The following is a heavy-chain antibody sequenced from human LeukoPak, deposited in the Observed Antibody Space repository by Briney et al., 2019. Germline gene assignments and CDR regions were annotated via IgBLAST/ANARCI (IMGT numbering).Heavy chain of an antibody. CDR3: AKDPIQRGYFDY. V-gene: IGHV3-23*01. J-gene: IGHJ4*02. D-gene: IGHD5-18*01. Sequence: PGGSLRLSCAAPEFSVGSNYMTWVRQAPGKGLEWVSAISGSGGSTYYADSVKGRFTISRGNSKNTLYLQMNSLRAEDTAVYYCAKDPIQRGYFDYWGQGTLVTVSS. CDR2: ISGSGGST. CDR1: EFSVGSNY.